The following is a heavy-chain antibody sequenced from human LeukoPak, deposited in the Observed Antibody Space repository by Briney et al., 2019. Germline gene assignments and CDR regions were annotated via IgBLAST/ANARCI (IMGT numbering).Heavy chain of an antibody. D-gene: IGHD6-13*01. V-gene: IGHV4-39*07. J-gene: IGHJ4*02. CDR3: ASFIAAAVNYYFDY. Sequence: PSETLSLTCTVSGGSISSSSYYWGWIRQPPGKGLEWIGSIYYSGSTYYNPSLKSRVTISVDTSKNQFSLKLSSVTAADTAVYYRASFIAAAVNYYFDYWGQGTLVTVSS. CDR1: GGSISSSSYY. CDR2: IYYSGST.